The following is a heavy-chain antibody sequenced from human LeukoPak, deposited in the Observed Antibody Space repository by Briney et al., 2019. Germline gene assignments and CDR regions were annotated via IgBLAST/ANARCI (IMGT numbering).Heavy chain of an antibody. CDR3: ARDQPGRDGYNLFDY. J-gene: IGHJ4*02. CDR2: ISAYNGNA. Sequence: GASVKVSCKASGYTFTSYGISWVRQAPGQGLEWMGWISAYNGNANYAQKLQGRVTMTTDTSTSTAYMELRSLRSDDTAVYYCARDQPGRDGYNLFDYWGQGTLVTVSS. CDR1: GYTFTSYG. D-gene: IGHD5-24*01. V-gene: IGHV1-18*01.